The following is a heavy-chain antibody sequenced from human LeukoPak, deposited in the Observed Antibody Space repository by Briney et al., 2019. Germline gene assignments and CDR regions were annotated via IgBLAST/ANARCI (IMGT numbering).Heavy chain of an antibody. D-gene: IGHD2-8*01. CDR3: ARVRNGDLDY. Sequence: SETLSLTCAVSGGSIRSSYYYWGWIRQPPGKGLEWIGEINHSGITNSNPSLKSRITASVDTSKNEFSLNLSSVTAADTAVYYCARVRNGDLDYWGQGTLVTVSS. V-gene: IGHV4-39*07. CDR2: INHSGIT. CDR1: GGSIRSSYYY. J-gene: IGHJ4*02.